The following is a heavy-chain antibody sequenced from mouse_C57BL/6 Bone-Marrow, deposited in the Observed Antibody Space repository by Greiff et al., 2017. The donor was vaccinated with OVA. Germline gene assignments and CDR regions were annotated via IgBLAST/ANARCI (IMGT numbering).Heavy chain of an antibody. V-gene: IGHV15-2*01. D-gene: IGHD1-1*01. CDR1: DSEVFPIAY. J-gene: IGHJ3*01. Sequence: VQLQQSGSELRSPGSSVKLSCKDFDSEVFPIAYMSWVRQKPGHGFEWIGGILPSIGRTIYGEKFEDKATLDADTMSNTAYLELNSLTSEDSAIYYCAGDHYGSSYPFAYWGQGTLVTVSA. CDR2: ILPSIGRT. CDR3: AGDHYGSSYPFAY.